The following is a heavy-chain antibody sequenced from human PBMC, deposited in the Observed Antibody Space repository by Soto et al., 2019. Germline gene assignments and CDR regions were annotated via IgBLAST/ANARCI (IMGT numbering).Heavy chain of an antibody. D-gene: IGHD1-26*01. CDR1: GGSISSYY. Sequence: QVQLQESGPGLVKPSETLSLTCTVSGGSISSYYWSWIRQPPGKGLEWIGYIYFSGSTNYNPPLKSRVTISVDTSKNQFSLKLSSVTAADTAVYYCARRWGGSLDYWGQGTLVTVSS. CDR2: IYFSGST. J-gene: IGHJ4*02. CDR3: ARRWGGSLDY. V-gene: IGHV4-59*01.